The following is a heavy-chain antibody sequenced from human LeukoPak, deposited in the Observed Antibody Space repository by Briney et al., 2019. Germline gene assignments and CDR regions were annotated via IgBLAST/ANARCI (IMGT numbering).Heavy chain of an antibody. D-gene: IGHD1-26*01. Sequence: SETLSLTCTVSGDSISNSIYYWGWIRQPPGKGLEWIGNIYYTGSTDYNSSLKSRVTISVDTSKNQLSLKLSSVTAADTAVYYCARYDKSVGATYFDYWGQETLVTVSS. J-gene: IGHJ4*02. CDR1: GDSISNSIYY. V-gene: IGHV4-39*01. CDR2: IYYTGST. CDR3: ARYDKSVGATYFDY.